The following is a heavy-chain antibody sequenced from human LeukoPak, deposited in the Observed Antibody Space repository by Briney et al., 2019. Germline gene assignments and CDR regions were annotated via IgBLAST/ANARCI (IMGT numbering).Heavy chain of an antibody. CDR1: GVSISSYY. V-gene: IGHV4-4*07. J-gene: IGHJ3*02. Sequence: SETLSLTCTVSGVSISSYYWSWIRQPAGKGLEWIGRIYTSGSTNYNPSLKSRVTMSVDASKNQFSLKLSSVTAAATAVYYCARLDLRGANAFDIWGQGTMVTVSS. CDR3: ARLDLRGANAFDI. CDR2: IYTSGST. D-gene: IGHD3-3*01.